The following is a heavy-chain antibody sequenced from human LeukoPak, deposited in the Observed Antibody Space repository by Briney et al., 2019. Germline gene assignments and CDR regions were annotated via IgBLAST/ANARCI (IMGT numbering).Heavy chain of an antibody. CDR2: ISAYNGNT. CDR1: GYTFTSYG. CDR3: ARADIVVVPAVPNTFDI. D-gene: IGHD2-2*01. J-gene: IGHJ3*02. Sequence: GASVKVSCKASGYTFTSYGISWVRQAPGQGLEWMGWISAYNGNTNYAQKLQGSVTMTTDTSTSTAYMELRSLRSDDTAVYYCARADIVVVPAVPNTFDIWGQGTMVTVSS. V-gene: IGHV1-18*01.